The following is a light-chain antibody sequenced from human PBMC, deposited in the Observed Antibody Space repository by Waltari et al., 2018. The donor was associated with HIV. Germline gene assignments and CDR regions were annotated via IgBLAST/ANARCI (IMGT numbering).Light chain of an antibody. CDR2: GAS. V-gene: IGKV3-15*01. Sequence: EIVMTQSPATLSVSPGERAYLSCRASQSFSSNLAWYQQKPGQAPRLLIYGASTRATGIPARFSGSGSGTEFTLTISSLQSEDFAVYYCQQYNKWPPTFGHGTKVEIK. CDR3: QQYNKWPPT. CDR1: QSFSSN. J-gene: IGKJ1*01.